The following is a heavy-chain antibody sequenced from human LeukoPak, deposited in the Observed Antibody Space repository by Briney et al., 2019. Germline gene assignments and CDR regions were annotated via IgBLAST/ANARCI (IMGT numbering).Heavy chain of an antibody. D-gene: IGHD1-26*01. CDR2: INPNSGGT. Sequence: ASVKVSCKASGYTFTGYHMHWVRQAPGQGLEWMGWINPNSGGTNYAQKFQGRVTMTRDTSISTAYMELSRLRSDDTAVYYCAREDQGATGFWGQGTMVTVSS. CDR1: GYTFTGYH. V-gene: IGHV1-2*02. J-gene: IGHJ3*01. CDR3: AREDQGATGF.